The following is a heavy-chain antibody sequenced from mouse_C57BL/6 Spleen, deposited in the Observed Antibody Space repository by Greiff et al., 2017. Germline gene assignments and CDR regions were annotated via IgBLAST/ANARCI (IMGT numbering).Heavy chain of an antibody. Sequence: VKLQQPGAELVRPGTSVKLSCKASGYTFTSYWMHWVKQRPGQGLEWIGVIDPSDSYTNYNQKFKGKATLTVDTSSSTAYMQLSSLTSEDSAVYYCAREGDGNHLWAMDYWGQGTSVTVSS. CDR3: AREGDGNHLWAMDY. D-gene: IGHD2-1*01. V-gene: IGHV1-59*01. CDR1: GYTFTSYW. J-gene: IGHJ4*01. CDR2: IDPSDSYT.